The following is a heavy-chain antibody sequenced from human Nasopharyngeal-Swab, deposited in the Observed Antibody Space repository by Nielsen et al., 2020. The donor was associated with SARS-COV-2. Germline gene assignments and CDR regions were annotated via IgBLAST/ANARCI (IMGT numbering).Heavy chain of an antibody. CDR1: GYTFTGYY. Sequence: ASVKVSCKASGYTFTGYYMHWVRQAPGQGLEWMGRINPNSGGTNYAQKFQGRVTMTRDTSISTAYMELSRLRSDDTAVYYCARDNDEPGLNYYYYYMDVWGKGTTVTVSS. V-gene: IGHV1-2*06. CDR3: ARDNDEPGLNYYYYYMDV. CDR2: INPNSGGT. J-gene: IGHJ6*03. D-gene: IGHD1-14*01.